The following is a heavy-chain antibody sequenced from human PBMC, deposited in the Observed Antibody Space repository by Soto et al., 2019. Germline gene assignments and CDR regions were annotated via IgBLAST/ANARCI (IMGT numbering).Heavy chain of an antibody. Sequence: SGPTLVNPTETLTLTCTVSGFSLSNARMGVSWIRQPPGKALEWLAHIFSNDEKSYSTSLKSRLTISKDTSKSQVVLTMTNMDPVDTAAYFCSRKDCSSTSCYRFDPWGQGTQVTVSS. J-gene: IGHJ5*02. CDR3: SRKDCSSTSCYRFDP. D-gene: IGHD2-2*01. CDR1: GFSLSNARMG. V-gene: IGHV2-26*01. CDR2: IFSNDEK.